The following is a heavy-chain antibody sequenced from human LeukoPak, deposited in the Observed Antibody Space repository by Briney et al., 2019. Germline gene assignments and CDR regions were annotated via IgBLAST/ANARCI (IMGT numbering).Heavy chain of an antibody. CDR1: GYTFTGYY. J-gene: IGHJ3*02. CDR2: INPNSGGT. Sequence: ASVKVSCMASGYTFTGYYMHWVRQAPGQGLEWMGWINPNSGGTNYAQKFQGRVTMTRDTSISTAYMELSRLRSDDTAVYYCARDRGIVANDAFDIWGQGTMVTVSS. D-gene: IGHD5-12*01. V-gene: IGHV1-2*02. CDR3: ARDRGIVANDAFDI.